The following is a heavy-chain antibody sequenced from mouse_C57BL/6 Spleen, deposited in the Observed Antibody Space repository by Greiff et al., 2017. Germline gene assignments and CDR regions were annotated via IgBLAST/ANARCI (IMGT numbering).Heavy chain of an antibody. V-gene: IGHV1-15*01. CDR2: IDPETGGT. CDR1: GYTFTDYE. J-gene: IGHJ3*01. D-gene: IGHD2-4*01. Sequence: VKLQQSGAELVRPGASVTLSCKASGYTFTDYEMHWVKQTPVHGLEWIGAIDPETGGTAYNQKFKGKAILTADKSSSTAYMELRSLTSEDSAVYYCTRFDYDPYWGQGTLVTVSA. CDR3: TRFDYDPY.